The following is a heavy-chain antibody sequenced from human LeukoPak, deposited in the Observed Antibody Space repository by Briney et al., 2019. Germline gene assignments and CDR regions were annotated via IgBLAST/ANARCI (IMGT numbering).Heavy chain of an antibody. D-gene: IGHD2-21*02. CDR3: ARDGGDCGGDCYPYYYYGMDV. V-gene: IGHV3-21*01. CDR2: ISSSSSYI. CDR1: GFTFSSYS. Sequence: GGSLRLSCAASGFTFSSYSMNWVRQAPGKGPEWVSSISSSSSYIYYADSVKGRFTISRDNAKNSLYLQMNSPRAEDTAVYYCARDGGDCGGDCYPYYYYGMDVWGQGTTVTVSS. J-gene: IGHJ6*02.